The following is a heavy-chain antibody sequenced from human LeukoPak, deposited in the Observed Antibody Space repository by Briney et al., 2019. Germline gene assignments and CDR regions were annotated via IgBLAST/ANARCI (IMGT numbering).Heavy chain of an antibody. Sequence: GGSLRFSCAASGFTFSDYYMSWIRQAPGKGLEWVSYISSSSSYTNYANSVKGRFTISRDNAKNSLYLQMNSLRAEDTAVYYCARDRSGYSGYDSLGDYYGMDVWGKGTTVTVSS. CDR1: GFTFSDYY. V-gene: IGHV3-11*06. CDR3: ARDRSGYSGYDSLGDYYGMDV. D-gene: IGHD5-12*01. J-gene: IGHJ6*04. CDR2: ISSSSSYT.